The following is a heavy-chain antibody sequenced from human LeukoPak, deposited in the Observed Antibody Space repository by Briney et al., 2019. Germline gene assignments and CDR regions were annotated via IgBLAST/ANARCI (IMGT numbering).Heavy chain of an antibody. D-gene: IGHD3-22*01. V-gene: IGHV4-59*01. CDR3: ARDGHRMYYYDTSAYRFDY. CDR1: GGSISSYY. CDR2: IYYSGST. Sequence: SETLSLTCTVSGGSISSYYWSWIRQPPGKGLEWIGYIYYSGSTDYNPSLNSRVTISVDTSKNQFSLKVRSVTAADTAVYYCARDGHRMYYYDTSAYRFDYWGQGTLVTVSS. J-gene: IGHJ4*02.